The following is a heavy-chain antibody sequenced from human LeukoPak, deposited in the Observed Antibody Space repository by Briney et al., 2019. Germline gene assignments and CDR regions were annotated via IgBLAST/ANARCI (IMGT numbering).Heavy chain of an antibody. CDR3: ARGLRNTDTFDI. V-gene: IGHV3-33*01. CDR1: GFIFSNYG. CDR2: IWYDGSNK. Sequence: GGSLRVSCAASGFIFSNYGMHWVRQAPGKGLEWVAVIWYDGSNKYYADSVKGRFTISRDNSKNTVYLQMNSLRAEDKAVYYCARGLRNTDTFDIWGQGTMVTVSS. J-gene: IGHJ3*02.